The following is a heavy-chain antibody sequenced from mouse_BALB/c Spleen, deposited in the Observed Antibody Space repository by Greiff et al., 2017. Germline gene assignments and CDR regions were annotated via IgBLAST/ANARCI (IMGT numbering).Heavy chain of an antibody. Sequence: VMLVESGPELVKPGASVRISCKASGYTFTSYYIHWVKQRPGQGLEWIGWIYPGNVNTKYNEKFKGKATLTADKSSSTAYMQLSSLTSEDSAVYFCARRDYYGSSYDAMDYWGQGTSVTVSS. D-gene: IGHD1-1*01. CDR3: ARRDYYGSSYDAMDY. CDR2: IYPGNVNT. V-gene: IGHV1S56*01. J-gene: IGHJ4*01. CDR1: GYTFTSYY.